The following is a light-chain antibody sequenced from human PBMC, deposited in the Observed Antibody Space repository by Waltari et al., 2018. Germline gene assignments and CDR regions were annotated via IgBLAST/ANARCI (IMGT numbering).Light chain of an antibody. CDR3: SSFVGANNLAWV. CDR1: RSASGRYNY. Sequence: HSALTQPASVSGSPGQTVTISCTGTRSASGRYNYVPWYQHHPDKVPKLIIYDVNNRPSGISDRFSASKSGDTASLTISGLRAEDEADYYCSSFVGANNLAWVFGGGTKVTV. J-gene: IGLJ3*02. V-gene: IGLV2-14*03. CDR2: DVN.